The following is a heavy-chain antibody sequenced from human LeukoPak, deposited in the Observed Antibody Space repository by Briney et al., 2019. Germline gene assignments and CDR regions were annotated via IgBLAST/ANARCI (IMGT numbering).Heavy chain of an antibody. D-gene: IGHD6-19*01. CDR3: VAIPDAVAAPLDY. V-gene: IGHV1-3*01. CDR1: GYTFTSYA. Sequence: GASVKVSCKASGYTFTSYAMHWVRQAPGQRLEWMGWINAGNGNTKYSQKFQGRVTITRDTSASTAYMELSSLRSEDTAVYYCVAIPDAVAAPLDYWGQGTLVTVSS. J-gene: IGHJ4*02. CDR2: INAGNGNT.